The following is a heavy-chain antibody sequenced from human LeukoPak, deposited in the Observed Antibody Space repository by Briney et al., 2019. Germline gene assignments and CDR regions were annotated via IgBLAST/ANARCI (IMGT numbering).Heavy chain of an antibody. D-gene: IGHD5-18*01. CDR3: AKSLGYSYGHPFDY. Sequence: GGSLRLSCAASGFTFSSYAMSWVRQAPGQGLEWVSAISGSGGSTYYADSVKGRFTISRDNSKNTLYLQMNSLRAEDTAVYYCAKSLGYSYGHPFDYWGQGTLVTVSS. J-gene: IGHJ4*02. CDR1: GFTFSSYA. CDR2: ISGSGGST. V-gene: IGHV3-23*01.